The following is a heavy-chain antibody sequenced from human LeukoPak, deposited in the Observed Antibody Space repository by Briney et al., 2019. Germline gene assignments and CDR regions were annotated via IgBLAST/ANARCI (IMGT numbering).Heavy chain of an antibody. V-gene: IGHV3-48*02. Sequence: GGSLRLSCAASGFNFRNYAMSWVRQAPGKGLEWVSYISSSSSTIYYADSVKGRFTISRDTAKNSLYLQMNSLRDEDTAVYYCARDTFSVAEQDDAFDIWGQGTMVTVSS. CDR1: GFNFRNYA. J-gene: IGHJ3*02. D-gene: IGHD6-19*01. CDR2: ISSSSSTI. CDR3: ARDTFSVAEQDDAFDI.